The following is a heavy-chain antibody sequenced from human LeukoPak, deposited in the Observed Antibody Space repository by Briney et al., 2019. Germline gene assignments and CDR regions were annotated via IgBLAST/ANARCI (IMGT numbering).Heavy chain of an antibody. CDR1: GGSISSGGYY. J-gene: IGHJ3*02. V-gene: IGHV4-30-2*01. Sequence: SETLSLTCTVSGGSISSGGYYWSWIRQPPGKGLEWIGYIYHSGSTYYNPSLKSRVTISVDRSKNQFSLKLSSVTAADTAVYYCARATYYDFWSGTYDAFDIWGQGTMVTVSS. CDR3: ARATYYDFWSGTYDAFDI. D-gene: IGHD3-3*01. CDR2: IYHSGST.